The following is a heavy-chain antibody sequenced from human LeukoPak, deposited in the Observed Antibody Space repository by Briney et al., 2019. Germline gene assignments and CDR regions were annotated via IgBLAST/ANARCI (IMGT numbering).Heavy chain of an antibody. CDR3: ATDQADDAFDI. J-gene: IGHJ3*02. D-gene: IGHD6-25*01. CDR2: ISAYNGNT. Sequence: GASVKVSCKASGYTFTSYGISWLRQAPGQGLEWMGWISAYNGNTNYAQKFQGRVTMTEDTSTDTAYMELSSLRSEDTAVYYCATDQADDAFDIWGQGTMVTVSS. CDR1: GYTFTSYG. V-gene: IGHV1-18*01.